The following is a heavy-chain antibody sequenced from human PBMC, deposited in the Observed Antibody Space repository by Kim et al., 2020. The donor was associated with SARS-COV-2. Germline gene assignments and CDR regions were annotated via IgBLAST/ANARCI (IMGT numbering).Heavy chain of an antibody. D-gene: IGHD3-3*01. CDR1: GGSISSSSYY. J-gene: IGHJ4*02. Sequence: SETLSLTCIVSGGSISSSSYYWGWIRQPPGKGLEWIGSIYYCGSTYYNPSLKSRVTISVDTSKNQFSLKLSSVTAADTAVYYCARHEDLYDDFWSGYGPLQPFDYWGQGTLVTVSS. V-gene: IGHV4-39*01. CDR3: ARHEDLYDDFWSGYGPLQPFDY. CDR2: IYYCGST.